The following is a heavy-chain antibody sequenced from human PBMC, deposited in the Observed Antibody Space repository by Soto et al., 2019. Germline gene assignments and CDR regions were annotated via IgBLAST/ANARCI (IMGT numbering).Heavy chain of an antibody. Sequence: EVQLVESGGGLVQPGGSLRLSCAASGFTFSNYAMHWVRQPTGNGLEWVSGIGAAGDTYYPGSVKGRFTISRENAKNSLYLKMNSLIAGDTAVYYCAAGGVTSVAQFDYWGQGTLVTVSS. CDR1: GFTFSNYA. J-gene: IGHJ4*02. CDR3: AAGGVTSVAQFDY. D-gene: IGHD3-16*01. CDR2: IGAAGDT. V-gene: IGHV3-13*01.